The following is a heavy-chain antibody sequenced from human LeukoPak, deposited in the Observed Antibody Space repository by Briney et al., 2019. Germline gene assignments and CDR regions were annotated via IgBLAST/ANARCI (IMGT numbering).Heavy chain of an antibody. V-gene: IGHV4-59*01. Sequence: PSETLSLTCTVSGGSISSYYWSWIRQPPGKGLEWIGYIYYSGSTNYNPSPKSRVTISVDTSKNQLSLKLSSVTAADTALYYCATLASYYDSSGRPLLPDWGQGTLVTASP. CDR3: ATLASYYDSSGRPLLPD. J-gene: IGHJ4*02. CDR1: GGSISSYY. CDR2: IYYSGST. D-gene: IGHD3-22*01.